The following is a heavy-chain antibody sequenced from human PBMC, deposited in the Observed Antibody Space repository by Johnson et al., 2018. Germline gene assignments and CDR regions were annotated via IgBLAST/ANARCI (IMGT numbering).Heavy chain of an antibody. V-gene: IGHV3-33*01. CDR3: ARTRAPSYYYYGMDV. J-gene: IGHJ6*02. Sequence: QVQLVQSGGGVVQPGRSLRLSCAASGFTFSSYGMHWVRQAPGKGLEWVAVIWYDGSNKYYADSVKGRFTISRDNSKNTLYLQMNSLRAEDTAVYYCARTRAPSYYYYGMDVWGQGTTVTVSS. CDR2: IWYDGSNK. CDR1: GFTFSSYG.